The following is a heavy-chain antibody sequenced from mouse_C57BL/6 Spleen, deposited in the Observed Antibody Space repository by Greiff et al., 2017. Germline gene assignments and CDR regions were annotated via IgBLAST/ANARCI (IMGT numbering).Heavy chain of an antibody. J-gene: IGHJ4*01. CDR2: IYPGSGNT. CDR3: ARRYDYEAMDY. CDR1: GYSFTSYY. Sequence: VQLQQSGPELVKPGASVKISCKASGYSFTSYYIHWVKQRPGQGLEWIGWIYPGSGNTKYNEKFKGKATLTADTSSSTAYMQLSSLTSEDSAVYYCARRYDYEAMDYWGQGTSVTVSS. V-gene: IGHV1-66*01.